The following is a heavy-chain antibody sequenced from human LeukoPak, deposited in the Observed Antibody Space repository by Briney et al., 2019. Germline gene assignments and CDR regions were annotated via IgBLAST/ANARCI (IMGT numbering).Heavy chain of an antibody. CDR3: ARDRVRLGELRPHDAFDI. CDR1: GYTFTSYG. CDR2: ISAYNGNT. V-gene: IGHV1-18*01. J-gene: IGHJ3*02. D-gene: IGHD3-16*01. Sequence: GASVKVSCKASGYTFTSYGISWVRQAPGQGLEWMGWISAYNGNTNYAQKLQGRVTMTTDTSTSTAYMELRSLRADDTAVYYCARDRVRLGELRPHDAFDIWGQGTMVTVSS.